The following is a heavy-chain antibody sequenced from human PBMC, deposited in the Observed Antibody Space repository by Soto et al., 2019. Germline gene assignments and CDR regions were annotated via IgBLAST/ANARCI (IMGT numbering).Heavy chain of an antibody. V-gene: IGHV3-66*01. CDR1: GFTFSSYA. J-gene: IGHJ5*02. CDR2: IYSAGST. D-gene: IGHD3-3*01. Sequence: PGRSLRLSCAASGFTFSSYAMHWVRQAPGKGLEWVAVIYSAGSTYYGDSVKGRFTIYRDSPKNTLYLQMDSLRAEDTAVYYCARSPTRTNYEDCFDPCGEGTLVTVSS. CDR3: ARSPTRTNYEDCFDP.